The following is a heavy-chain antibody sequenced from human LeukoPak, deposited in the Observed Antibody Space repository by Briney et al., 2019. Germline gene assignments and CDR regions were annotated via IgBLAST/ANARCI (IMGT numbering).Heavy chain of an antibody. D-gene: IGHD5-18*01. Sequence: ASVKVSCKASGYTFTDYHIHWVRQAPGQGLEWMGWINPKSGDTNYAQGFKGRVTLTRDASISTAYMDVNRLIFDDTAIYYCVYRGDTYAYDHWGQGSLVTVSS. J-gene: IGHJ4*02. CDR3: VYRGDTYAYDH. CDR2: INPKSGDT. CDR1: GYTFTDYH. V-gene: IGHV1-2*02.